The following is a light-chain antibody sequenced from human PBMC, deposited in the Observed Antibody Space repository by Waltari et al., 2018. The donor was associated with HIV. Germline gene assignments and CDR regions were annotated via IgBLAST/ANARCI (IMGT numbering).Light chain of an antibody. J-gene: IGLJ1*01. CDR3: FSRAGV. CDR2: RES. CDR1: SLKYYY. Sequence: SSDLTQDPAVSVASGQTINITCRGDSLKYYYVSWYQQKSGHGSLLVLYRESGRPSGIPERFSGSSSRNTASLTIRDIQAEDEADYFCFSRAGVFGGGTHVTV. V-gene: IGLV3-19*01.